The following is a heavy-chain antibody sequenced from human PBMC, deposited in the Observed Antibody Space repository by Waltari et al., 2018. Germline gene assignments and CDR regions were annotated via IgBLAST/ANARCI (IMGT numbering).Heavy chain of an antibody. D-gene: IGHD5-12*01. J-gene: IGHJ4*02. CDR2: INHSGST. Sequence: QVQLQQWGAGLLKPSETLSLTCAVYGGSFSGYYWSWIRQPPGKGLEWIGEINHSGSTNYNPSLKSRVTISVDTSKNQFSLKLSSVTAADTAVYYCARGRARRLRPTSCDYWGQGTLVTVSS. CDR3: ARGRARRLRPTSCDY. V-gene: IGHV4-34*01. CDR1: GGSFSGYY.